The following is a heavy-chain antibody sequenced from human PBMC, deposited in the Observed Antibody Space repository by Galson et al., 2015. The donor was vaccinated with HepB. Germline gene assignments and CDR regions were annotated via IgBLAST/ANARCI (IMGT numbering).Heavy chain of an antibody. V-gene: IGHV1-46*01. CDR3: ARALVVVTASDASDL. D-gene: IGHD2-21*02. CDR1: GYTFTSYY. J-gene: IGHJ3*01. Sequence: SVKVSCKASGYTFTSYYMHWVRQAPGQGLEWMGIINPSGGSTSYAQKFQGRVTMTRDTSTSTVYMELSSLRSEDTAVFYCARALVVVTASDASDLWGPGTMVTASS. CDR2: INPSGGST.